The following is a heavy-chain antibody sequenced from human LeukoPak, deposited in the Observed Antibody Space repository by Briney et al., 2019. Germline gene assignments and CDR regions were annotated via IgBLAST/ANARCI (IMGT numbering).Heavy chain of an antibody. J-gene: IGHJ6*02. D-gene: IGHD6-19*01. CDR1: GFTFSSYA. V-gene: IGHV3-23*01. CDR2: ISNSGGTT. CDR3: AKTVAGGSYYYGTDV. Sequence: GGSLRLSCAASGFTFSSYAMSWVRQAPGKGLEWVSSISNSGGTTYYADSVRGRFTISRDNSKNTLYLQMNSLRAEDTAGYYCAKTVAGGSYYYGTDVWGQGTTVTVSS.